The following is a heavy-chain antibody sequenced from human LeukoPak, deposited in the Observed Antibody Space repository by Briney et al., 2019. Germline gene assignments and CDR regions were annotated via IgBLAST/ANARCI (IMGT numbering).Heavy chain of an antibody. V-gene: IGHV1-46*01. CDR2: INPSGGST. CDR1: GYTFTSYY. J-gene: IGHJ4*02. D-gene: IGHD3-10*01. Sequence: ASVKVSCKASGYTFTSYYVHWVRQAPGQGLEWMGIINPSGGSTSYAQKFQGRVTMTRDTSTSTVYMELSSLRSEDTAVYHCARPRGFHGFDYWGQGTLVTVSS. CDR3: ARPRGFHGFDY.